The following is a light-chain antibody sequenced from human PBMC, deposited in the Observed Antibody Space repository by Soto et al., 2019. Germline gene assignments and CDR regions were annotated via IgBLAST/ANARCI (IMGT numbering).Light chain of an antibody. Sequence: QSVLTQPASVSGSPGQSITISCTGNSSDIGAYNYVSWYQQHPGKAPKLIIYEVNNRPSGVSNRFSGSKSGNTASLTISGLQLEDEADYHCSSYTGGSTYWIFGGGTKLTVL. CDR2: EVN. CDR1: SSDIGAYNY. CDR3: SSYTGGSTYWI. V-gene: IGLV2-14*01. J-gene: IGLJ3*02.